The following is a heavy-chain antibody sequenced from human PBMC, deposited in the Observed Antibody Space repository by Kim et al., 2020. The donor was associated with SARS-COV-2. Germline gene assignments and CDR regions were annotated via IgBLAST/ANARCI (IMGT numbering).Heavy chain of an antibody. CDR2: INAGNGNT. CDR1: GYTFTSYA. D-gene: IGHD3-22*01. Sequence: ASVKVSCKASGYTFTSYAMHWVRQAPGQRLEWMGWINAGNGNTKYSQKFQGRVTITRDTSASTAYMELSSLRSEDTAVYYCARRGRVRAYDSSGYYFDYWGQGTLVTVSS. V-gene: IGHV1-3*01. J-gene: IGHJ4*02. CDR3: ARRGRVRAYDSSGYYFDY.